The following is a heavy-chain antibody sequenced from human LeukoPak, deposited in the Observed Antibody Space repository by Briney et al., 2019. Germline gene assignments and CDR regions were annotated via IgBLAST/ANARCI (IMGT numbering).Heavy chain of an antibody. CDR1: GLSFSRFA. CDR3: ARASWVSSTDAVR. V-gene: IGHV3-23*01. J-gene: IGHJ4*02. D-gene: IGHD3-16*01. Sequence: GGSLRLSCAASGLSFSRFAMSWVRQGPARGLECVSSIRGNVDTFYAESVKGRFNLSSDSSTNTLYFQLNNLGVEDTAIYYCARASWVSSTDAVRWGQGTLVTVSS. CDR2: IRGNVDT.